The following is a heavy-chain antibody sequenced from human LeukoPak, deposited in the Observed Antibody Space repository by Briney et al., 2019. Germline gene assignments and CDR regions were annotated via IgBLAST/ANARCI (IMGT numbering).Heavy chain of an antibody. D-gene: IGHD3-10*01. V-gene: IGHV3-23*01. J-gene: IGHJ4*02. Sequence: GGSLRLSCAASGFTFSTYAMRWVRQAPGKGLEWVSAISGSGGSTYYADSVKGRFTISRDNSKNTLYLQMNSLRAEDTAVYYCAKDLGISGWSFDYWGQGTLVTVSS. CDR2: ISGSGGST. CDR3: AKDLGISGWSFDY. CDR1: GFTFSTYA.